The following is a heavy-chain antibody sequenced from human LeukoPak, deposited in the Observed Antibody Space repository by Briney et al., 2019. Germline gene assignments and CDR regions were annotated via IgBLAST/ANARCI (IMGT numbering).Heavy chain of an antibody. CDR1: GGSISSSTYS. J-gene: IGHJ4*02. D-gene: IGHD5-18*01. CDR2: IYYSGTT. V-gene: IGHV4-30-4*07. CDR3: ARDRGYSYGPGGYYFDY. Sequence: PSQTLSLTCAVSGGSISSSTYSWSWIRQPPGKGLEWIGYIYYSGTTYYNPSLKSRVTISVDTSKNQFSLKLSSVTAADTAVYYCARDRGYSYGPGGYYFDYWGQGTLVTVSS.